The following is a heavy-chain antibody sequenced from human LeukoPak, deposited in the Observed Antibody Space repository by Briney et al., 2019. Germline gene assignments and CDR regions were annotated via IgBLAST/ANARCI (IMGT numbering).Heavy chain of an antibody. D-gene: IGHD2-21*01. CDR2: INAGNGNT. CDR1: GYTFTSYA. J-gene: IGHJ5*02. CDR3: ARGLGWSATNWFDP. Sequence: ASVKVSCKASGYTFTSYAMHWVRQAPGQRLEWMGWINAGNGNTKYSQEFQGRVTITRDTSASTAYMELSSLRSEDMAVYYCARGLGWSATNWFDPWGQGTLVTVSS. V-gene: IGHV1-3*03.